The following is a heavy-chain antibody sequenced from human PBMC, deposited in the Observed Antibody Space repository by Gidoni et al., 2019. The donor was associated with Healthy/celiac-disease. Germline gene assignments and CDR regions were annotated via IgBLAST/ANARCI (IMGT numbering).Heavy chain of an antibody. Sequence: QVQLQESGPGLVKPSEPLSLTCTVSGGSISSYFWSWIRQPPGKRLEWIGYIYYSGSTNYNPSLKSRVTISVDTSKNQFSLKLSSVTAADTAVYYCARSRGTFDIWGQGTMVTVSS. CDR3: ARSRGTFDI. CDR1: GGSISSYF. V-gene: IGHV4-59*01. CDR2: IYYSGST. D-gene: IGHD3-10*01. J-gene: IGHJ3*02.